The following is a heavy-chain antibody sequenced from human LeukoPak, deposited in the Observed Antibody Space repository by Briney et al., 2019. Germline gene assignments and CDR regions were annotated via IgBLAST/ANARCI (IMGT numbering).Heavy chain of an antibody. Sequence: PGRSLRLSCAASGFTFRSYAMHWVRQAPGKGLEWVAVISYDGSNKYYADSVKGRFTISRDNSKNTLYLQMNSLRAEDTAVYYCARGLPEWTWGQGTLVTVSS. J-gene: IGHJ4*02. CDR1: GFTFRSYA. CDR3: ARGLPEWT. V-gene: IGHV3-30*01. CDR2: ISYDGSNK. D-gene: IGHD2-8*01.